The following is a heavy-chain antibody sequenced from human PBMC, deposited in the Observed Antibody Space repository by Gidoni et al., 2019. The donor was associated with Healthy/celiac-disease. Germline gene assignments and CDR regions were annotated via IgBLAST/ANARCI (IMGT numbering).Heavy chain of an antibody. V-gene: IGHV3-49*03. CDR1: GFTFGDYP. CDR2: IRSTAYGWTI. Sequence: EVQLVESGGGLVQAGRSLRRACTASGFTFGDYPMSWFRLAPGKGLAWVGFIRSTAYGWTIEYAASVKGRFTISRDDSNSIAFLQMNSLKTEDTAVYYCTRGYYDLLTGYPDAFDIWGQGTMVTVSS. CDR3: TRGYYDLLTGYPDAFDI. D-gene: IGHD3-9*01. J-gene: IGHJ3*02.